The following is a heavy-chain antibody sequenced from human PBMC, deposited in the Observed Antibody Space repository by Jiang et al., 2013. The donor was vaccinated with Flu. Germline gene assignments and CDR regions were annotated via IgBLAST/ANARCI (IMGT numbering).Heavy chain of an antibody. CDR1: GGSFSAYH. D-gene: IGHD5-12*01. J-gene: IGHJ4*02. CDR3: ARGLRRGYSGSGDDY. V-gene: IGHV4-34*01. CDR2: IKHSGST. Sequence: LLKPSETLSLTCAVYGGSFSAYHWSWIRQPPGQGLEWIGEIKHSGSTNYNPSLKSRVTMSLDTSKNHFSLNLTSVTAADTAVYYCARGLRRGYSGSGDDYWGQGTLVSVSS.